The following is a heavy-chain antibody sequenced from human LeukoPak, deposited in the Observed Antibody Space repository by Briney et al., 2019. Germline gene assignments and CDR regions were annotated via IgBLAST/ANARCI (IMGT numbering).Heavy chain of an antibody. V-gene: IGHV3-30*02. D-gene: IGHD1-20*01. J-gene: IGHJ4*02. Sequence: SCKVSGYTLTELSMHWVRQAPGKGLEWVAFIRYDGSNKYYADSVKGRFTISRDNSKNTLYLQMNSLRAEDTAVYYCAKFYNWNDVDYWGQGTLVTVSS. CDR2: IRYDGSNK. CDR1: GYTLTELS. CDR3: AKFYNWNDVDY.